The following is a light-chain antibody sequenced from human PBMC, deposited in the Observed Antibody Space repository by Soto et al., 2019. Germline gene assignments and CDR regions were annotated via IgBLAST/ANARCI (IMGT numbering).Light chain of an antibody. V-gene: IGLV1-44*01. CDR1: SSNIGSNT. Sequence: QLVLTQPPSASGTPGQRVTISCSGSSSNIGSNTVNWYQQLPGTAPKLLIYTNNQRPSGVPDRFSGSRSGTSASLAISGLQSEDEADYYCAAWDDSLLGVLFGGGTKVTVL. CDR3: AAWDDSLLGVL. J-gene: IGLJ2*01. CDR2: TNN.